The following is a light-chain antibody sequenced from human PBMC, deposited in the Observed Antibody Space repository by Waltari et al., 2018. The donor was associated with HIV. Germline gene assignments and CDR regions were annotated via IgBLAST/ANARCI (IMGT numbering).Light chain of an antibody. J-gene: IGKJ4*01. CDR3: QESHSSSLT. V-gene: IGKV1-39*01. CDR1: QSVSTY. CDR2: AAS. Sequence: DIQMTQSPSSLSASVGDRVTITCRASQSVSTYLNWYQYKPGKAPKLLIYAASSLQSGVPSRFSGSGSGTDFTLTISSLQRDESATYYCQESHSSSLTFGGGTGVEI.